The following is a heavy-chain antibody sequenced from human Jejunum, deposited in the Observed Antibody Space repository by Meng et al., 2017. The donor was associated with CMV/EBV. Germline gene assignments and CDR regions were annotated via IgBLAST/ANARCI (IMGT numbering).Heavy chain of an antibody. CDR1: FPFCTSL. CDR2: IKEDGGEK. Sequence: FPFCTSLISWVRQATGKGLEWVANIKEDGGEKYYVDSVKGRFTISRDNAKKSLYLQMNSLRADDTAVYYSAISPKDVLLPVAMTGWGQGTRVTVSS. J-gene: IGHJ4*01. CDR3: AISPKDVLLPVAMTG. V-gene: IGHV3-7*03. D-gene: IGHD3-22*01.